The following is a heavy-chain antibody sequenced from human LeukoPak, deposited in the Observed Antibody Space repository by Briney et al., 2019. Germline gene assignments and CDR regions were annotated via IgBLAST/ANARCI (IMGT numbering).Heavy chain of an antibody. CDR1: GFTFSSYA. Sequence: PGGSLRLSCAASGFTFSSYAMSWVRQAPGKGLEWVSAISGSGGSTYYADSVKGRFAISRDNSKNTLYLQMNSLRAEDTAVYYCAKGSALPGYFDYWGQGTLATVSS. V-gene: IGHV3-23*01. CDR2: ISGSGGST. D-gene: IGHD1-26*01. CDR3: AKGSALPGYFDY. J-gene: IGHJ4*02.